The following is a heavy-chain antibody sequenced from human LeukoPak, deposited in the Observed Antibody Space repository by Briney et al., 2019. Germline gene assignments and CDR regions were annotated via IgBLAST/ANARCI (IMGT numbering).Heavy chain of an antibody. D-gene: IGHD3-9*01. Sequence: SETLSLTCAVYGGSFSGYYWSWIRQPPGKGLEWIGEINHSGSTNYNPSLKSRVTISIDTSKNQFSLKMTSVTAADTATYYCARGSFTDILTYYFDYWGRGTLVTVSS. CDR3: ARGSFTDILTYYFDY. V-gene: IGHV4-34*01. CDR2: INHSGST. J-gene: IGHJ4*02. CDR1: GGSFSGYY.